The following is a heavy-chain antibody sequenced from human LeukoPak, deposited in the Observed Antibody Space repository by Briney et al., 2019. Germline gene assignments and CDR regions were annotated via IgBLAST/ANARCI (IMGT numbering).Heavy chain of an antibody. V-gene: IGHV1-18*01. CDR1: GYTFTSYG. Sequence: ASVKVSCKASGYTFTSYGISWVRQAPGQGLEWMGWISAYNGNTNYAQKLQGRVTMTTDTSTSTAYMELRSLRSDDTAVYYCARGVVPGCSGSYYAFDYWGQGTLVTVSS. CDR3: ARGVVPGCSGSYYAFDY. D-gene: IGHD1-26*01. CDR2: ISAYNGNT. J-gene: IGHJ4*02.